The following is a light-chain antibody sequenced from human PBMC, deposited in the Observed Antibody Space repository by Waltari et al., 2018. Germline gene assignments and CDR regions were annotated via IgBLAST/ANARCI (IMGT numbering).Light chain of an antibody. CDR2: DVS. V-gene: IGLV2-11*01. CDR1: SRDVCGYNY. CDR3: CSYAGSYTLV. Sequence: QSALTQPRSVSGSPGQSVTISCPGTSRDVCGYNYVTWYQRHPATAPKLMIYDVSKRPSGVPDRFSGSKSGNTASLTISGLQAEDEADYYCCSYAGSYTLVFGGGTKLTVL. J-gene: IGLJ2*01.